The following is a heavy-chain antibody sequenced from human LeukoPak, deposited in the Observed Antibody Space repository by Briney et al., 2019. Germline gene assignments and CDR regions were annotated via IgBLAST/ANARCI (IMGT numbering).Heavy chain of an antibody. CDR1: GGSISSYY. D-gene: IGHD3-10*01. CDR3: ARQGSGSYLVY. Sequence: WETLSLTCTVSGGSISSYYWSWIRQPPGKGLEWIGYIYYSGSTNYNPSLKSRVTISVDTSKNQFSLKLSSVTAADTAVYYCARQGSGSYLVYWGQGTLVTVSS. J-gene: IGHJ4*02. CDR2: IYYSGST. V-gene: IGHV4-59*08.